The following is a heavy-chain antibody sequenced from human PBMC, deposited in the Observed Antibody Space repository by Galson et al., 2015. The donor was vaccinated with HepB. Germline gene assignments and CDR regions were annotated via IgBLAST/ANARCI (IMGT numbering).Heavy chain of an antibody. J-gene: IGHJ6*03. CDR1: GFTFSDYY. D-gene: IGHD3-10*01. CDR2: ISSSGSTI. V-gene: IGHV3-11*01. CDR3: ARRVVTMVQGVYYYYYMDV. Sequence: LRLSCAASGFTFSDYYMSWIRQAPGKGLEWVSYISSSGSTIYYADSVKGRFTISRDNAKNSLYLQMNSLRAEDTAVYYCARRVVTMVQGVYYYYYMDVWGKGTTVTVSS.